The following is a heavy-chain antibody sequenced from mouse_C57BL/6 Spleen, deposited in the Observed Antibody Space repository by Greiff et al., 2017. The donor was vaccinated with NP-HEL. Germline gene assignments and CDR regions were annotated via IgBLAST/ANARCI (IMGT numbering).Heavy chain of an antibody. CDR1: GYAFSSYW. CDR3: ASLHYGSSWDY. CDR2: IYPGDGDT. J-gene: IGHJ2*01. V-gene: IGHV1-80*01. D-gene: IGHD1-1*01. Sequence: VKLQESGAELVKPGASVKISCKASGYAFSSYWMNWVKQRPGKGLEWIGQIYPGDGDTNYNGKFKGKATLTADKSSSTAYMQLSSLTSEDSAVYFCASLHYGSSWDYWGQGTTLTVSS.